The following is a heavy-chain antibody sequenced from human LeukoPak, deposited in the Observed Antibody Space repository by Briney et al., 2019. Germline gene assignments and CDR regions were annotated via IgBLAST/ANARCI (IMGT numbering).Heavy chain of an antibody. CDR2: IYYSGST. CDR3: ARQLGYCSSTSCYADKVDY. Sequence: PSETLSLTCTVFGGSISSSSYYWGWIRQPPGKGLEWIGSIYYSGSTYYNPSLKSRVTISVDTSKNQFSLKLSSVTAADTAVYYCARQLGYCSSTSCYADKVDYWGQGTLVTVSS. V-gene: IGHV4-39*01. D-gene: IGHD2-2*01. CDR1: GGSISSSSYY. J-gene: IGHJ4*02.